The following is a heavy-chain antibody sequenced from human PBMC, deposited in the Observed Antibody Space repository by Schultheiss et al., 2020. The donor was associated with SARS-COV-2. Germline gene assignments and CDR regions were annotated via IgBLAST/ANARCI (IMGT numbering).Heavy chain of an antibody. CDR2: INSDGSNT. D-gene: IGHD2-21*01. Sequence: GGSLRLSCAVSGFTFSSYWMHWVRQAPGKGLVWVSCINSDGSNTNYADSVKGRFTISRDNAKNTLYLQMNSLRAEDTAVYYCARDSRSGYCYDYWGQGTLVTVSS. CDR3: ARDSRSGYCYDY. CDR1: GFTFSSYW. J-gene: IGHJ4*02. V-gene: IGHV3-74*01.